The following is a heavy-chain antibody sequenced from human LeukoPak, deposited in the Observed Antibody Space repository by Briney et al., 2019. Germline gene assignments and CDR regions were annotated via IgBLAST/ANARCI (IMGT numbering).Heavy chain of an antibody. V-gene: IGHV3-7*01. CDR1: GFTFSSYW. J-gene: IGHJ4*02. CDR3: ARSYY. Sequence: GGSLRLSCAVSGFTFSSYWMSWVRQAPGKGLEWVASIKHDGSEKYYVGSVEGRFTISTGNVKNSLYLQMNSLRVEDTAVYYCARSYYWGQGTLVTVSS. CDR2: IKHDGSEK.